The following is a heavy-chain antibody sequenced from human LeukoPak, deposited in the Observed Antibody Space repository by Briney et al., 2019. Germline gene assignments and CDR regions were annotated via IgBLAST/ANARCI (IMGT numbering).Heavy chain of an antibody. CDR3: ARGVGGNARWRNFDWSKKIPMRDYFDY. J-gene: IGHJ4*02. CDR1: GYTFTDYY. Sequence: ASVKVSCKASGYTFTDYYMHWVRQAPGQGLEWMGWINPNRGGTNYAQKFQGRVTMTRDTSITTAYMDLSRLRSDDTAVYYCARGVGGNARWRNFDWSKKIPMRDYFDYWGQGTLVTVSS. D-gene: IGHD3-9*01. V-gene: IGHV1-2*02. CDR2: INPNRGGT.